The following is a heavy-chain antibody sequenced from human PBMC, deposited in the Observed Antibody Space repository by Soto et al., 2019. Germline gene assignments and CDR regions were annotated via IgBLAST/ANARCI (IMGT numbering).Heavy chain of an antibody. CDR2: VSWNSGTV. D-gene: IGHD2-2*01. CDR1: GFSFDEYA. Sequence: EVQLVESGGTLVQPGRSLRLSCAASGFSFDEYAMHWVRQVPGKGLGWVSGVSWNSGTVGYGDSVKGRFTISRDNDKKSLYRQMNSVRAEDTGMYYCAKGFCSSAKCYTYSYMDVWGKGTAVTVSS. V-gene: IGHV3-9*01. CDR3: AKGFCSSAKCYTYSYMDV. J-gene: IGHJ6*03.